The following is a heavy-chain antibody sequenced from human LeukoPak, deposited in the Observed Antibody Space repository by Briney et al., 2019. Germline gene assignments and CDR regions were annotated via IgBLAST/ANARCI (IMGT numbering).Heavy chain of an antibody. V-gene: IGHV1-69*13. CDR1: GGTFSSYA. CDR3: ASPRGLPGEFQFDY. Sequence: ASVKVSCKASGGTFSSYAISWVRQAPGQGLEWMGGIIPIFGTANYAQKFQGRVTITADESTSTAYMELSSLRSEDTAVYYCASPRGLPGEFQFDYWGQGTLVTVSS. CDR2: IIPIFGTA. J-gene: IGHJ4*02. D-gene: IGHD3-10*01.